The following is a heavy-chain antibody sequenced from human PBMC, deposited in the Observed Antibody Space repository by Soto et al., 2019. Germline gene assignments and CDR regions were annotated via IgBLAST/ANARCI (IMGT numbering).Heavy chain of an antibody. CDR3: ARSGDNYNLLDY. CDR1: GFTFSDYY. J-gene: IGHJ4*02. Sequence: GASLRLSCAASGFTFSDYYMSWIRQAPGKGLEWLSYSSDSGTFTRYADSVKGRFSVSRDNAKNSLYLQINSLRGEDTAIYYCARSGDNYNLLDYWGQGTPVTVSS. CDR2: SSDSGTFT. V-gene: IGHV3-11*06. D-gene: IGHD1-1*01.